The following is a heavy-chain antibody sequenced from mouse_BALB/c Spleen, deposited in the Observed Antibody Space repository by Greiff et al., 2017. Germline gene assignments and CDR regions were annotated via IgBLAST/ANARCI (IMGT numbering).Heavy chain of an antibody. J-gene: IGHJ2*01. Sequence: EVQRVESGGGLVQPGGSLRLSCATSGFTFTDYYMSWVRQPPGKALEWLGFIRNKANGYTTEYSASVKGRFTISRDNSQSILYLQMNTLRAEDSATYYCARDSGSTGFDYWGQGTTLTVSS. CDR3: ARDSGSTGFDY. CDR2: IRNKANGYTT. CDR1: GFTFTDYY. D-gene: IGHD5-1*01. V-gene: IGHV7-3*02.